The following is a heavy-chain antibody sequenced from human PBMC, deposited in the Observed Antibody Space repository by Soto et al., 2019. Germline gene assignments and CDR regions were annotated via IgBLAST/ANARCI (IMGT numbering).Heavy chain of an antibody. CDR2: ISYDGNNK. Sequence: QVQLLESGGGAVQPERSLRLSCAASGFTFSSYAMHWVRQAPGKGLEWGAVISYDGNNKYYAESVKGRFTISRDNSKNTLYLQMSSLRPEDTAVYYCAGGKGTNSGAYYYYGMDVWGQGTTVTVSS. CDR3: AGGKGTNSGAYYYYGMDV. J-gene: IGHJ6*02. D-gene: IGHD1-7*01. CDR1: GFTFSSYA. V-gene: IGHV3-30-3*01.